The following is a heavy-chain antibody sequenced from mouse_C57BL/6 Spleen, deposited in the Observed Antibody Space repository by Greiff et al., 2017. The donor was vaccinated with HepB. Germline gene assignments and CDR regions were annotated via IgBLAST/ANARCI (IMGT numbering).Heavy chain of an antibody. V-gene: IGHV14-4*01. J-gene: IGHJ3*01. Sequence: EVQLQQSGAELVRPGASVKLSCTASGFNIKDDYMHWVKQRPEQGLEWIGWIDPENGDTEYASKFQGKATITADTSSNTAYLQLSSLTSEDTAVYYCTTYRGGGLFAYWGQGTLVTVSA. CDR1: GFNIKDDY. CDR3: TTYRGGGLFAY. CDR2: IDPENGDT.